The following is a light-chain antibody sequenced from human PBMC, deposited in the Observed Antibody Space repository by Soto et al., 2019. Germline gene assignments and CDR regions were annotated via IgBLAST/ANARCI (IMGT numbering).Light chain of an antibody. CDR2: KAS. V-gene: IGKV1-5*03. J-gene: IGKJ5*01. CDR1: QSIGSS. CDR3: QQYDSYPVT. Sequence: DIQMTQSPSTLSASVGDRVTITCRASQSIGSSLAWYQQKPGEAPKFLIYKASTLESGVPSRFSGSGSGTGFTLTISSLQPDDFAAYYCQQYDSYPVTFGQGTRLEIK.